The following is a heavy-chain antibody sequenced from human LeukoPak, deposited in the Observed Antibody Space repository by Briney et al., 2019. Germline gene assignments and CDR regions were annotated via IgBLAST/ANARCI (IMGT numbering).Heavy chain of an antibody. Sequence: EAGGSLRLSCAASGFIFSDYYMSWIRQAPGKGLEWISYISSSSSYTNYVDSVKGRFTISRDNAKNSLYLQMNSLRAEDTAVYYCARARDGSFDVWGQGTMVTVSS. CDR2: ISSSSSYT. J-gene: IGHJ3*01. D-gene: IGHD5-24*01. CDR1: GFIFSDYY. CDR3: ARARDGSFDV. V-gene: IGHV3-11*05.